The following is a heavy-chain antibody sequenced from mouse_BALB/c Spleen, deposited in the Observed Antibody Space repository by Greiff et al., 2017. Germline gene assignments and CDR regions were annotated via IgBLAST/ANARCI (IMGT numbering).Heavy chain of an antibody. J-gene: IGHJ4*01. CDR2: ISSGGGST. CDR1: GFAFSSYD. D-gene: IGHD2-1*01. CDR3: ARLNYYYAMDY. V-gene: IGHV5-12-1*01. Sequence: EVKLEESGGGLVKPGGSLKLSCAASGFAFSSYDMSWVRQTPEKRLEWVAYISSGGGSTYYPDTVKGRFTISRDNAKNTLYLQMSSLKSEDTAMYYCARLNYYYAMDYWGQGTSVTVSS.